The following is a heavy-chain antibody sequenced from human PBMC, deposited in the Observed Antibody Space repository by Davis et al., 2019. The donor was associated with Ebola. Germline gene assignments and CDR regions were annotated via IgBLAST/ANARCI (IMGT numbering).Heavy chain of an antibody. CDR1: GFTFSGYS. CDR2: ITGISDYI. CDR3: ARGFYDITGYYHYYNGMDV. D-gene: IGHD3-22*01. J-gene: IGHJ6*02. Sequence: GESLKISCAASGFTFSGYSMNWVRQAPGKGLEWISSITGISDYIYYADSVKGRFTISRDNAKNSLYLQMNSLRAEDTAIYYCARGFYDITGYYHYYNGMDVWGQGTTVTVS. V-gene: IGHV3-21*01.